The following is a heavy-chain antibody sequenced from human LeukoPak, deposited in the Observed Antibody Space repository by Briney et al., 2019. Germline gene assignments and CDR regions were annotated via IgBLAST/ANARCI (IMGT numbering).Heavy chain of an antibody. Sequence: GGSLRLSCAASGFTFSSYWMIWVRQAPGEGLEWVSSISSSSSYIYYADSVKGRFTISRDNAKNSLYLQMNSLRAEDTAVYYCAREAVAGNSALVDWGQGTLVTVSS. CDR1: GFTFSSYW. D-gene: IGHD6-19*01. J-gene: IGHJ4*02. V-gene: IGHV3-21*01. CDR3: AREAVAGNSALVD. CDR2: ISSSSSYI.